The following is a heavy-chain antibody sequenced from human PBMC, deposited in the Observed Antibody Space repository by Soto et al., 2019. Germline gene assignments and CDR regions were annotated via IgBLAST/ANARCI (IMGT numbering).Heavy chain of an antibody. D-gene: IGHD3-22*01. Sequence: PVGSLRLSCAASGFTFSSYAVSWVRQAPGKGPEWISSISGSGSTIYYADSVKGRFTLSRDNSKNTLYLQMSSLRAEDTAVYYCAKVFYYHDSSPSYYFHSWGQGTLDPLSS. CDR2: ISGSGSTI. V-gene: IGHV3-23*01. CDR3: AKVFYYHDSSPSYYFHS. J-gene: IGHJ4*02. CDR1: GFTFSSYA.